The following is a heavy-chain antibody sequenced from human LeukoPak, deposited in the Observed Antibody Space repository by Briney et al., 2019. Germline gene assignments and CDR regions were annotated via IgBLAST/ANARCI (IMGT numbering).Heavy chain of an antibody. CDR1: GLRFTSYW. V-gene: IGHV3-7*01. CDR2: INQGGNTV. CDR3: ATTFPYCGDGTCKL. Sequence: PGGSLRLSCAASGLRFTSYWMSWVRQAPGKGLEWVANINQGGNTVNYADSVKGRVSISRDNANNALFLQMHSLRFEDTAIYYCATTFPYCGDGTCKLGGQGAQVTVSS. D-gene: IGHD2-15*01. J-gene: IGHJ4*02.